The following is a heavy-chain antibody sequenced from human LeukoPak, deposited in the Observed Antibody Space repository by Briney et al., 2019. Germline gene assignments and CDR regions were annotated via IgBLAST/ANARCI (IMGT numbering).Heavy chain of an antibody. CDR3: ANSPSQVAGTADY. V-gene: IGHV3-23*01. CDR1: GFTFSTFA. Sequence: GGSLRLSCVASGFTFSTFAMIWVRQPPGKGLEWVSSIFPSGGEIHYADSVKGRFTISRDNSKNTLYLQMNSLRAEDTAVYYCANSPSQVAGTADYWGQGTLVTVSS. D-gene: IGHD6-19*01. J-gene: IGHJ4*02. CDR2: IFPSGGEI.